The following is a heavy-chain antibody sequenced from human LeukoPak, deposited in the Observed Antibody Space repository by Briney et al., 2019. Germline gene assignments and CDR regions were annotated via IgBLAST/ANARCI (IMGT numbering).Heavy chain of an antibody. Sequence: GGSLRLSCAASGFTCSSYGMHWVRQAPGKGLEWVAVIWYDGSNKYYADSVEGRFTISRDNSKNTLYLQMNSLRAEDTAVYYCAKDPTSTPYSSSWFDYWGQGTLVTVSS. J-gene: IGHJ4*02. D-gene: IGHD6-13*01. CDR2: IWYDGSNK. CDR1: GFTCSSYG. CDR3: AKDPTSTPYSSSWFDY. V-gene: IGHV3-33*06.